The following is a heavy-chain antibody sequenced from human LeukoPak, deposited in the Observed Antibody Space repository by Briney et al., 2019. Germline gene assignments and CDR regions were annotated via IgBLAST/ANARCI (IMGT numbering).Heavy chain of an antibody. CDR2: ISGSGDST. V-gene: IGHV3-23*01. CDR1: GFTFSRNG. J-gene: IGHJ4*02. Sequence: GGSLRLSCAGYGFTFSRNGMSWVRQAPGKGLEWVSGISGSGDSTYQGNSVKGRFTISRDNSKNTLYLQMDSLRAEDTAIYYCVKDLLGELYIGDKWGQGTLVTVSS. CDR3: VKDLLGELYIGDK. D-gene: IGHD3-10*01.